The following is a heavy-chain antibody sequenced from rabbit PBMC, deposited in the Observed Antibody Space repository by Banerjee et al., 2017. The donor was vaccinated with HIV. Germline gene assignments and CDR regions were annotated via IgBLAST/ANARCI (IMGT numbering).Heavy chain of an antibody. CDR2: VYGGNAGRT. D-gene: IGHD2-1*01. Sequence: QEQLVESGGDLVKPEGSLTLTCTASGFSFSSSHWICWVRQAPGKGLEWIACVYGGNAGRTLYASWAKGRFTISMISSTTVTLQMTSLTAADTATFFCARAGVDGDGWQLWGQGTLVTVS. V-gene: IGHV1S45*01. CDR1: GFSFSSSHW. J-gene: IGHJ3*01. CDR3: ARAGVDGDGWQL.